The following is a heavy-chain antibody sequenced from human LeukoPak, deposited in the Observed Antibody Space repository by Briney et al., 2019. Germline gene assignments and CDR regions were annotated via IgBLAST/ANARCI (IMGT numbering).Heavy chain of an antibody. J-gene: IGHJ5*02. Sequence: SETLSLTCTVSGGSISSYYWSWIRQPPGKGLEWIGYIYYSGSTNYNPSLKSRVTISVDTSKNQFSLKLSSVTAADTAVYYCARACGSGSYYRWFDPWGQGTLVTVSS. V-gene: IGHV4-59*08. CDR2: IYYSGST. CDR3: ARACGSGSYYRWFDP. D-gene: IGHD3-10*01. CDR1: GGSISSYY.